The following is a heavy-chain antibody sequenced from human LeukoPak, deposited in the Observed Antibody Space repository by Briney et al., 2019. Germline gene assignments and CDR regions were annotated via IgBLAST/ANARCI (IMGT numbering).Heavy chain of an antibody. Sequence: SETLSLTCTVSGGSISSYYWGWIRQPPGKGLEWIGSIYYSGSTYYNPSLKSRVTISVDTSKNQFSLKLSSVTAAVTAVYYCARDASGGIAAAGTDYWGQGTLVTVSS. D-gene: IGHD6-13*01. V-gene: IGHV4-39*07. CDR1: GGSISSYY. CDR3: ARDASGGIAAAGTDY. CDR2: IYYSGST. J-gene: IGHJ4*02.